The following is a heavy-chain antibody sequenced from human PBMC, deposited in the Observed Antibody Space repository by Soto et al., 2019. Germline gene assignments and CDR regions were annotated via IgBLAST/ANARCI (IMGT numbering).Heavy chain of an antibody. V-gene: IGHV3-7*01. CDR1: GLTFSGFW. D-gene: IGHD3-16*01. Sequence: VQLVESGGGLVQPGGSLRLSCAASGLTFSGFWMTWVRQAPGKGLEWVANINEDGSAKYYVDSVKGRFTIARDNAETSLYLQMNSLRVEDTAIYYCASGGHVDYCGQGTLVTFSS. CDR3: ASGGHVDY. CDR2: INEDGSAK. J-gene: IGHJ4*02.